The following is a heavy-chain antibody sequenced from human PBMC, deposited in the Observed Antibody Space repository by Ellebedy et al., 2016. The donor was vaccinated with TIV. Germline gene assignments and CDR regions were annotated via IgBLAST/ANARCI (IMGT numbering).Heavy chain of an antibody. Sequence: GGSLRLXXAASGFTFSDYYMTWIRQAPGKGLEWVSYISGRDNTIRYADSVKGRFTISRDNAKNSLYLQMNSLRAEDTAVYYCARVGRGEYTDYWGQGTLVTVSS. CDR2: ISGRDNTI. CDR1: GFTFSDYY. V-gene: IGHV3-11*04. D-gene: IGHD3-10*01. J-gene: IGHJ4*02. CDR3: ARVGRGEYTDY.